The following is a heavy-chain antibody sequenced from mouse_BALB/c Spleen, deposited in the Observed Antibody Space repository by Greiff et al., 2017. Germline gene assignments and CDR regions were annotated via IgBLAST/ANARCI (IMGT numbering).Heavy chain of an antibody. Sequence: VKLMESGPGLVAPSQSLSITCTVSGFSLTSYGVHWVRQPPGKGLEWLGVIWAGGSTNYNSALMSRLSISKDNSKSQVFLKMNSLQTDDTAMYYCAREGTARAHGYFDYWGQGTTLTVSS. V-gene: IGHV2-9*02. J-gene: IGHJ2*01. CDR1: GFSLTSYG. CDR3: AREGTARAHGYFDY. CDR2: IWAGGST. D-gene: IGHD3-1*01.